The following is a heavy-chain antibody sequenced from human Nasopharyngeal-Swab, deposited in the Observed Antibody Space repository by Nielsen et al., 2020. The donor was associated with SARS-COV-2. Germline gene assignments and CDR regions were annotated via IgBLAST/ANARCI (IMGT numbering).Heavy chain of an antibody. Sequence: GRSVRRACAGAGWTFSSYAMSWVRQAPGKGLEWVSAISGSGGSTYYADSVKGRFTISRDNSKNTLYLQMNSLRAEDTAVYYCAKDLLAYDILTGYSSWGQGTLVTVSS. CDR1: GWTFSSYA. D-gene: IGHD3-9*01. CDR3: AKDLLAYDILTGYSS. CDR2: ISGSGGST. V-gene: IGHV3-23*01. J-gene: IGHJ4*02.